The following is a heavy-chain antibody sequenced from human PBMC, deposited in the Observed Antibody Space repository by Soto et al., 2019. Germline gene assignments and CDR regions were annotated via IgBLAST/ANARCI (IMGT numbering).Heavy chain of an antibody. CDR2: IWYDGSNK. CDR1: GFTFNTYG. D-gene: IGHD3-16*02. Sequence: GGSLRLSCTTSGFTFNTYGMHWVRQAPGKGLEWVATIWYDGSNKYYADSVKGRFTISRDNSKNTLYLQMNSLRAEDTAVYYCAKLPPGVIVILMFDYWGQGTLVTVSS. V-gene: IGHV3-33*06. CDR3: AKLPPGVIVILMFDY. J-gene: IGHJ4*02.